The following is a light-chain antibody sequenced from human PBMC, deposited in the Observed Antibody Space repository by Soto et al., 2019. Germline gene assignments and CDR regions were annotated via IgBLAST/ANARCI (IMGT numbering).Light chain of an antibody. CDR2: AAA. Sequence: DIQMTQSPSSVSASVGDRVTITCRASQGINKWLAWYQQKLVKAHKLLISAAASLQSGVPSRFRGSGSGTDFTLSIRSLQPEDFATGDCQQAKSLPLTFGGGTQV. V-gene: IGKV1-12*01. J-gene: IGKJ4*01. CDR3: QQAKSLPLT. CDR1: QGINKW.